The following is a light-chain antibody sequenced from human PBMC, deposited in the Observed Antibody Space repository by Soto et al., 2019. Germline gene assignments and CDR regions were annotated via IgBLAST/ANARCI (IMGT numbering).Light chain of an antibody. CDR1: QDINNY. Sequence: DIQMTQSPSSLSASVGDRVTITCRASQDINNYLAWYQVQPGKGPKLLIYAASTLQSGVPSRFSASGSGTDFTLTISSRQSVDDVTYFSQIYNTSPRTFGQGTSVEI. J-gene: IGKJ1*01. V-gene: IGKV1-27*01. CDR2: AAS. CDR3: QIYNTSPRT.